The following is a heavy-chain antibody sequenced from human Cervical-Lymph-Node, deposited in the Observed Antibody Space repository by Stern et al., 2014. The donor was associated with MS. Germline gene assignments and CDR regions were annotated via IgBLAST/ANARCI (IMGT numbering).Heavy chain of an antibody. CDR2: IYCSGST. V-gene: IGHV4-31*03. D-gene: IGHD4/OR15-4a*01. CDR1: GGSIISGDFY. Sequence: VQLVESGPGLVKPSQTLSLTCTVSGGSIISGDFYWSWIRQLPGQGLEWIGYIYCSGSTYYNPSLNSRVTISVDTANNQFSLKLSSVTAADTAVYYCARRAGGSDNYFDPWGQGTLVTVSS. J-gene: IGHJ5*02. CDR3: ARRAGGSDNYFDP.